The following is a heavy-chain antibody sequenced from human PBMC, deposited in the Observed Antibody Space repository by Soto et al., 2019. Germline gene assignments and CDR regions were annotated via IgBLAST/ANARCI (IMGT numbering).Heavy chain of an antibody. Sequence: ASVKVSCKASGYTFTSYGISWVRQAPGQGLEWMGWISAYNGNTNYAQKLQGRVTMTTDTSTSTAYMELRSLRSEDTAVYYCARHNQADVYYYYGRDVWGKGTTVTVSS. CDR3: ARHNQADVYYYYGRDV. J-gene: IGHJ6*04. CDR2: ISAYNGNT. D-gene: IGHD2-15*01. V-gene: IGHV1-18*01. CDR1: GYTFTSYG.